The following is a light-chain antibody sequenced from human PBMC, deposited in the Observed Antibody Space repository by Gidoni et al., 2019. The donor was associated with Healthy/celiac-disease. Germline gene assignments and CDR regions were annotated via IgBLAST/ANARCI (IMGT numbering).Light chain of an antibody. CDR1: QSISSW. V-gene: IGKV1-5*01. CDR3: QQYNSYPYT. Sequence: DIQMTQSPSTLSASVGDRVTITCRASQSISSWLAWYQQKPGKAPSLESEVPSRFSGSGSGTEFTLTISSLQPDDFATYYCQQYNSYPYTFGQXTKLEIK. J-gene: IGKJ2*01.